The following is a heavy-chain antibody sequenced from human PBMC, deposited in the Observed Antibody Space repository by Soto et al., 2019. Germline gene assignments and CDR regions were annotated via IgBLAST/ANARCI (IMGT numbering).Heavy chain of an antibody. CDR3: ARDLGYSGYDYFVY. D-gene: IGHD5-12*01. J-gene: IGHJ4*02. CDR1: GFTFSSYS. CDR2: ISSSSSYI. V-gene: IGHV3-21*01. Sequence: PRLSCAASGFTFSSYSMNWVRQAPGKGLEWGSSISSSSSYIYYADSVKGRFTISRDNAKNSLYLQMNSLRAEDTAVYYCARDLGYSGYDYFVYWGQGXLVTVSS.